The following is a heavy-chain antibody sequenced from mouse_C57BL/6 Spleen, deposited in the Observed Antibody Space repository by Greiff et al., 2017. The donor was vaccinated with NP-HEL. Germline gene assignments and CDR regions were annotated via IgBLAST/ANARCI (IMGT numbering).Heavy chain of an antibody. CDR2: INPNNGGT. CDR3: AREVTTVVAPVAY. V-gene: IGHV1-26*01. J-gene: IGHJ3*01. CDR1: GYTFTDYY. D-gene: IGHD1-1*01. Sequence: VQLQQSGPELVKPGASVKISCKASGYTFTDYYMNWVKQSHGKSLEWIGDINPNNGGTSYNQKFKGKATLTVDKSSSTAYMELRSLTSEDSAVYYCAREVTTVVAPVAYWGQGTLVTVSA.